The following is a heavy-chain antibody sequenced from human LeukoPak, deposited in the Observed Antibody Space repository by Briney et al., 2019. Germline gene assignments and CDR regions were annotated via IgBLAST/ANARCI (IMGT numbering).Heavy chain of an antibody. V-gene: IGHV4-4*02. J-gene: IGHJ4*02. CDR3: ARLPMAMGVFDY. CDR1: GGSISSSYW. D-gene: IGHD3-10*01. CDR2: IYHSGST. Sequence: SETLSLTCAVSGGSISSSYWWSWVRQPPGKGLEWIGEIYHSGSTNYNPSLKSRVTISVDTSKNQFSLKLSSVTAADTAVYYCARLPMAMGVFDYWGQGTLVTVSS.